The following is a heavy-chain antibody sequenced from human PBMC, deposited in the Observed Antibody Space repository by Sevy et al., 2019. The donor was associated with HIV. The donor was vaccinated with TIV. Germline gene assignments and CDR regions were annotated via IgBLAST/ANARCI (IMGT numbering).Heavy chain of an antibody. CDR2: VSSSSSYI. J-gene: IGHJ6*02. V-gene: IGHV3-21*01. CDR3: ARDYVLPATIDYYYYGMDV. D-gene: IGHD2-2*01. CDR1: GFSFTNAW. Sequence: GGSLRLSCAASGFSFTNAWMSWVRQAPEKGLEWVSSVSSSSSYIYYADSVKGRFTISRDNAKTSLYLQMNSLRAEDTAVYYCARDYVLPATIDYYYYGMDVWGQGTTVTVSS.